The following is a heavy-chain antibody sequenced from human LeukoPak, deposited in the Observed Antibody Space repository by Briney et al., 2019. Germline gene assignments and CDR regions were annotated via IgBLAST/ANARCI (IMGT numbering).Heavy chain of an antibody. CDR3: ARDTTMVNFGGLDY. J-gene: IGHJ4*02. V-gene: IGHV4-59*01. CDR2: ISNNGGS. Sequence: KPSETLSLTCTVSGGSISTYCWTWIRQPPGKGLEWIGCISNNGGSKNNPSLRGRVTISLDTSKNQFSLRLRSVTAADTAVYYCARDTTMVNFGGLDYWGRGALVTVSS. D-gene: IGHD5-18*01. CDR1: GGSISTYC.